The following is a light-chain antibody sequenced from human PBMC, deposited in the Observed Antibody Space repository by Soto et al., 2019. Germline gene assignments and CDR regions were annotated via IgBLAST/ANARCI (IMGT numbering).Light chain of an antibody. Sequence: QSALTQPASVSGSPGQSITISCTGTNSDIGAYDFVSWYQQHPGKAPKLIISEVSDRPSGVSTRFSGSKSGNTASLTVSGLQGDDEADYYCNSFTSSNTLPYVFGTGTKVTVL. CDR2: EVS. J-gene: IGLJ1*01. V-gene: IGLV2-14*01. CDR3: NSFTSSNTLPYV. CDR1: NSDIGAYDF.